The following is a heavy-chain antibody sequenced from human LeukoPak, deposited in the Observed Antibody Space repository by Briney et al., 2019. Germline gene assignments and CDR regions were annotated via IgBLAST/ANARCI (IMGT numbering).Heavy chain of an antibody. V-gene: IGHV4-59*12. D-gene: IGHD4/OR15-4a*01. J-gene: IGHJ4*02. CDR1: GGSISSYY. CDR2: IYYSGST. CDR3: ARASRTPANYRPFDY. Sequence: KPSETLSLTCTVSGGSISSYYWSWIRQPPGKGLEWIGYIYYSGSTNYNPSLKSRVTISVDTSKNQFSLKLSSVTAADTAVYYCARASRTPANYRPFDYWGQGTLVTVSS.